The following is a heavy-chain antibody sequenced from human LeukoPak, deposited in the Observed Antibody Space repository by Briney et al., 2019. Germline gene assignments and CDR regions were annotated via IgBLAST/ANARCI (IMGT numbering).Heavy chain of an antibody. CDR3: AAPTMVRAP. CDR1: GITFSDYN. V-gene: IGHV3-11*03. CDR2: ISGSSSYT. J-gene: IGHJ5*02. Sequence: GASLRLSCAASGITFSDYNKCGIRPAPGKGQEGVSYISGSSSYTNYADSVKGRFTISRDNAKNSLYLQMNSLRAEDTAVYYCAAPTMVRAPWGQGTLVTVSS. D-gene: IGHD3-10*01.